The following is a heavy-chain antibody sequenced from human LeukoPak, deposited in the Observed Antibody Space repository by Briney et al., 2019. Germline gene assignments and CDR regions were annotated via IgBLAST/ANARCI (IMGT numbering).Heavy chain of an antibody. CDR2: IQYHGSNK. Sequence: GGSLRLSCAASGFSFSSYDMHWVRQAPGKGLEWVAFIQYHGSNKYYADSVKGRFTISRDNSKNTLYLRMNSLRAEDTAVYYCAKKWSGDYDSSGVNDAFDIWGQGTMVTVSS. V-gene: IGHV3-30*02. CDR1: GFSFSSYD. CDR3: AKKWSGDYDSSGVNDAFDI. J-gene: IGHJ3*02. D-gene: IGHD3-22*01.